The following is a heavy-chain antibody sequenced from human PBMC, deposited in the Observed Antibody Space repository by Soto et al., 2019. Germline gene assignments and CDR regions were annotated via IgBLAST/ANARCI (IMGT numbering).Heavy chain of an antibody. Sequence: QVQLVESGGGLVKPGGSLRLSCAASGFTFSDYYMSWIRKAPGKGLEGVSYISSSSSYTNYAEAVKGRFTISRDNAKNSLYLQMNSLRAEDTAVYYCARGGWGRYSYGPFDYWGQGTLVTVSS. D-gene: IGHD5-18*01. J-gene: IGHJ4*02. CDR1: GFTFSDYY. CDR3: ARGGWGRYSYGPFDY. V-gene: IGHV3-11*05. CDR2: ISSSSSYT.